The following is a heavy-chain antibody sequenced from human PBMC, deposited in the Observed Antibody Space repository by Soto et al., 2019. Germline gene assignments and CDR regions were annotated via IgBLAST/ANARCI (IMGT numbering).Heavy chain of an antibody. J-gene: IGHJ6*02. CDR1: GFTFSSYW. Sequence: GGSLRLSCAAYGFTFSSYWMHWVRQAPGKGLVWVSRINSDGSSTSYADSVKGRFTISRANAKNTLYLQMNSLRAEETAVYYCARDRPPYDFWSGYYYYYYYGMDFWGQGTTVTVSS. CDR2: INSDGSST. CDR3: ARDRPPYDFWSGYYYYYYYGMDF. D-gene: IGHD3-3*01. V-gene: IGHV3-74*01.